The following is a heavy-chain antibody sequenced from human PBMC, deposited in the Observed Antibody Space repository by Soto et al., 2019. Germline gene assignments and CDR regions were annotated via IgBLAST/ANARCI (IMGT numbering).Heavy chain of an antibody. V-gene: IGHV3-74*01. D-gene: IGHD3-10*01. CDR1: GFAFSSYW. CDR2: INGDGSTT. Sequence: EVHLVESGGGSVQPGGSLKLSCAGSGFAFSSYWIPWVRQVPGKGLVWVSRINGDGSTTSYADSVRGRYTISRDNAKDTLYLQMNSLRAEDTALYSCARFGQGRYYFDYWGQGTLVTVSS. J-gene: IGHJ4*02. CDR3: ARFGQGRYYFDY.